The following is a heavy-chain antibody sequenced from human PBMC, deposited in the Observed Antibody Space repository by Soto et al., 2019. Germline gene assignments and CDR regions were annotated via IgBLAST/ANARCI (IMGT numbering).Heavy chain of an antibody. V-gene: IGHV4-39*01. D-gene: IGHD3-9*01. Sequence: QLQESGPGLVKPSETLSLTRSVSGDSINSDNYYWGWIRQPPGKGLEWIGSIYYRGNTYYNPSLKTRVTISLDKSKSQFSLKLNSVTAADSAVYFCARLEGLATISYYFDYWGQGTLVTVSS. J-gene: IGHJ4*02. CDR1: GDSINSDNYY. CDR3: ARLEGLATISYYFDY. CDR2: IYYRGNT.